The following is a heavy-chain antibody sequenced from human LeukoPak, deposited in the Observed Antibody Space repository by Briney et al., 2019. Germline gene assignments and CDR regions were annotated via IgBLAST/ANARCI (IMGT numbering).Heavy chain of an antibody. Sequence: GESLKISCKGSGYSFTRYWIGWVRQMPGKGLEWMGIIYPGDSDTRYSPSFQGQVTISADKSISTAYLQWSSLKASDTAMYYCARQSYYDSSGYSPLSAFDIWGQGTMVTVSS. D-gene: IGHD3-22*01. CDR1: GYSFTRYW. CDR3: ARQSYYDSSGYSPLSAFDI. V-gene: IGHV5-51*01. J-gene: IGHJ3*02. CDR2: IYPGDSDT.